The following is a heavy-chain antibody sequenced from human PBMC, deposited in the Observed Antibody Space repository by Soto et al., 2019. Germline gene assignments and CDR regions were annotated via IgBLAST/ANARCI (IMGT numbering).Heavy chain of an antibody. CDR3: ARDRSITMVRGVIIHFLESYGMDV. CDR1: GFTFSSYA. V-gene: IGHV3-30-3*01. CDR2: ISYDGSNK. J-gene: IGHJ6*01. Sequence: QVQLVESGGGVVQPGRSLRLSCAASGFTFSSYAMHWVRQAPGKGLEWVAVISYDGSNKYYADSVKGRFTISRDNSKNTLYLQMNSLRAEDTAVYYCARDRSITMVRGVIIHFLESYGMDVW. D-gene: IGHD3-10*01.